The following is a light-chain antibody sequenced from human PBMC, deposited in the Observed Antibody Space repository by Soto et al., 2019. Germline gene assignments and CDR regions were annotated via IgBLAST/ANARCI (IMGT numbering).Light chain of an antibody. V-gene: IGKV1-27*01. CDR2: AAS. Sequence: DVQMTQAPSSLSASVGDRVTITCRASQGISNYLAWYQQKPGQVPKLLIYAASIWPSGVPSRFSGSGSGTDFTLTISSLQPEDVATYYCQKYNSAPRTFGGGTKVEIK. CDR3: QKYNSAPRT. J-gene: IGKJ4*02. CDR1: QGISNY.